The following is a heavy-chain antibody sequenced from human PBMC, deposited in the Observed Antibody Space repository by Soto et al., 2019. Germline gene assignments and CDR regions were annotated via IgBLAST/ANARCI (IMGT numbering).Heavy chain of an antibody. CDR2: IWYDGSNK. J-gene: IGHJ4*02. CDR3: ARDLPYYYDSSGYPWGLYDY. V-gene: IGHV3-33*01. Sequence: GSLRLSCAASGFTFSSYGMHRVRQAPGKGLEWVAVIWYDGSNKYYADSVKGRFTISRDNSKNTLYLQMNSLRAEDTAVYYCARDLPYYYDSSGYPWGLYDYWGQGTLVTVSS. CDR1: GFTFSSYG. D-gene: IGHD3-22*01.